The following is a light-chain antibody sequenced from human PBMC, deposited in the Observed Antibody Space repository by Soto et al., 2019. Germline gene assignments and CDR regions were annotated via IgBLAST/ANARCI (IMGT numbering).Light chain of an antibody. J-gene: IGLJ1*01. Sequence: QSVLTQPPSASGTPGQRVTISCSGSSSNIGTNFVYWYQHLPGTAPKLLIYSNNQRPSGVPARFSGSKSGTSASLAISGLQSEDEADYSCAAWDDSLNGYVFGPGTKVTVL. CDR1: SSNIGTNF. CDR2: SNN. CDR3: AAWDDSLNGYV. V-gene: IGLV1-44*01.